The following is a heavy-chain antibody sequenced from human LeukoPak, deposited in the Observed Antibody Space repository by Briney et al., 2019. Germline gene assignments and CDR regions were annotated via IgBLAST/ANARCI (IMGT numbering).Heavy chain of an antibody. CDR2: IYHSGST. J-gene: IGHJ4*02. CDR3: ATLYYYDSSGYTPRAY. CDR1: GGSISSSNW. D-gene: IGHD3-22*01. V-gene: IGHV4-4*02. Sequence: SETLSLTCTVSGGSISSSNWWSWVRQPPGKGLEWIGEIYHSGSTNYNPSLKSRVTISVDKSKNQFSLKLSSVTAADTAVYYCATLYYYDSSGYTPRAYWGQGTLVTVSS.